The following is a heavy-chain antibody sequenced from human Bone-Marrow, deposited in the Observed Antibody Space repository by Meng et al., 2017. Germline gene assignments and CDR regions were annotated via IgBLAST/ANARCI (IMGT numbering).Heavy chain of an antibody. CDR1: GGTFSSYA. CDR3: ARGPWVGRYYYYGMDV. Sequence: SVKVSCKASGGTFSSYAISWVRQAPGQGLEWMGGIIPIFGTANYAQKFQGRVTMTRNTSISTAYMELSSLRSEDTAVYYCARGPWVGRYYYYGMDVWGQGTTVTVSS. V-gene: IGHV1-69*05. D-gene: IGHD1-26*01. J-gene: IGHJ6*02. CDR2: IIPIFGTA.